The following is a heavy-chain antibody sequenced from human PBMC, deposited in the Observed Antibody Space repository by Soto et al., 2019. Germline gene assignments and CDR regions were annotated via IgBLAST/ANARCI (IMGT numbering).Heavy chain of an antibody. CDR3: ARENRKSGSYYNNLFDP. Sequence: ASVKVSCKASGYTFTGYYMHWVRQAPGQGLEWMGWINPNSGGTNYAQKFQGRVTMTRDTSISTAYMELSRLRSDDTAVYYCARENRKSGSYYNNLFDPWGQGTLVTVSS. J-gene: IGHJ5*02. CDR2: INPNSGGT. V-gene: IGHV1-2*02. D-gene: IGHD1-26*01. CDR1: GYTFTGYY.